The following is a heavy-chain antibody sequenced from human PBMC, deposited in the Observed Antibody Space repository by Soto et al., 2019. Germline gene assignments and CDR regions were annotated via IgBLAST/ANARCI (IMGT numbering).Heavy chain of an antibody. J-gene: IGHJ6*02. CDR3: ASSYSNYALIDYYYYGMDV. V-gene: IGHV1-3*01. CDR2: INAIIGNT. D-gene: IGHD4-4*01. Sequence: ASVKVSCKASGYTFTSYAMHWVRQAPGQRLEWMGRINAIIGNTNYAQKFQGRVTITADKSTSTAYMELSSLRSEDTAVYYCASSYSNYALIDYYYYGMDVWGQGTTVTVSS. CDR1: GYTFTSYA.